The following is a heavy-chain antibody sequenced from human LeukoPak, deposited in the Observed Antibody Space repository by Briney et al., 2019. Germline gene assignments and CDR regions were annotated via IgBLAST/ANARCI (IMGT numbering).Heavy chain of an antibody. D-gene: IGHD3-9*01. Sequence: ASVKVSCKASGYRFIGSYMNWVRQAPGQGLEWMGWINPNSGGTYYTQKFQGRVTMTRDTSISTAYMELSSLRSDDTAVFYCARKGGAVLTGYHYWGQGTLVTVSS. J-gene: IGHJ4*02. CDR1: GYRFIGSY. CDR3: ARKGGAVLTGYHY. V-gene: IGHV1-2*02. CDR2: INPNSGGT.